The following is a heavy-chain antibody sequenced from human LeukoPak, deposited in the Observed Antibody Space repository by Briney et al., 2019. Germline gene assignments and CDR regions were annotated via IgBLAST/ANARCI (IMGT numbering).Heavy chain of an antibody. CDR3: AREYVFDP. V-gene: IGHV3-21*01. J-gene: IGHJ5*02. Sequence: GGSLRLSCAASGFTLSNHAMIWVRQTPGKGLEWVSSISSSSSYIYYADSVKGRFTISRDNAKNSLYLQMNSPRAEDTAVYYCAREYVFDPWGQGTLVTVSS. CDR2: ISSSSSYI. D-gene: IGHD2-8*01. CDR1: GFTLSNHA.